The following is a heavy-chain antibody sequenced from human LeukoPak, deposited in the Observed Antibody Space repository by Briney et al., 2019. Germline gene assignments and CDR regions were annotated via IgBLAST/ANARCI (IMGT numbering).Heavy chain of an antibody. J-gene: IGHJ4*02. CDR1: GGSISSSSYY. CDR2: IYYSGST. CDR3: ARRWELLGGFDY. Sequence: SETLSLTCTVSGGSISSSSYYWGWIRQPPGEGREWIGSIYYSGSTYYNPSLKSRVTISVDTSKNQFSLKLSSVTAADTAVYYCARRWELLGGFDYWGQGTLVTVSS. V-gene: IGHV4-39*07. D-gene: IGHD1-26*01.